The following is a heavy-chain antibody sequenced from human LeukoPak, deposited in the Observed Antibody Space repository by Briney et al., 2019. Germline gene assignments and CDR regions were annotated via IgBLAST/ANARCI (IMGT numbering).Heavy chain of an antibody. CDR2: IWHDGSKK. D-gene: IGHD6-13*01. CDR1: GFTFSSYG. V-gene: IGHV3-33*01. CDR3: ARDNGIAVAGIDY. Sequence: PGGSLRLSCAVSGFTFSSYGMHWVRQTPGKGLEWVAVIWHDGSKKDYAGSVKGRFTVSRDNSKNTLYLQMSRLGAEDTAVYYCARDNGIAVAGIDYWGQGTLVTVSS. J-gene: IGHJ4*02.